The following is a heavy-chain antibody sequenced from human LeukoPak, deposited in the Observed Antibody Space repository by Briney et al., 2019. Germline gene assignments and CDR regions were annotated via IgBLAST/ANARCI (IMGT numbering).Heavy chain of an antibody. CDR3: ARYDGGDDYSNYAPPTT. CDR1: GYSISSGYY. V-gene: IGHV4-38-2*01. D-gene: IGHD4-11*01. Sequence: SETLSLTCAVSGYSISSGYYWGWIRQPPGKGLEWVGSIYHSGSTYYNPSLKSRVTISVDTSKNQFSLKLSSVTAADTDVYYCARYDGGDDYSNYAPPTTWGKGTTVTVSS. CDR2: IYHSGST. J-gene: IGHJ6*04.